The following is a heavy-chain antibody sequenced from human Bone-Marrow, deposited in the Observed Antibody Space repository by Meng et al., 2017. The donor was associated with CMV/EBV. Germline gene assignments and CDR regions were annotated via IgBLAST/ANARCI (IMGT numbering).Heavy chain of an antibody. Sequence: GESLKISCAASGFTFSSYGMHWVRQAPGKGLEWVAVISYDGSNKYYADSVKGRFTISRDNAKNTLYLQMNSLRAEDTAVYYCARGGGPDYWGQGTLVTVSS. CDR2: ISYDGSNK. V-gene: IGHV3-30*12. CDR1: GFTFSSYG. CDR3: ARGGGPDY. J-gene: IGHJ4*02. D-gene: IGHD3-10*01.